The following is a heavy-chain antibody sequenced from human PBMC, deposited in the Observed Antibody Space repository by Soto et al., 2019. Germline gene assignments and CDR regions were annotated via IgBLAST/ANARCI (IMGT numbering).Heavy chain of an antibody. J-gene: IGHJ4*02. CDR3: ARGDIVATIGDHGFDY. Sequence: PGGSMRLSFAVSGLTFSSYGMHWVRQAPGKGLEWVAVIWYDGSNKYYADSVKGRFTISRDNSKNTLYLQMNSLRAEDTAVYYCARGDIVATIGDHGFDYWGQGTLVTVSS. D-gene: IGHD5-12*01. V-gene: IGHV3-33*01. CDR2: IWYDGSNK. CDR1: GLTFSSYG.